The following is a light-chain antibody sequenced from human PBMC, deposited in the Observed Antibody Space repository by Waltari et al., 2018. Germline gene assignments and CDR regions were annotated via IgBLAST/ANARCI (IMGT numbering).Light chain of an antibody. CDR2: DAS. Sequence: EIILTQSPATLSLSPGERATLSCRDSQNIENYLAWYQQKPGQAPSLLIYDASNWAAGIPARFSGGGSGTDFTLSISSLEPEDFAVYDCQQRSRWPRTCGQGTKLEIK. J-gene: IGKJ2*01. CDR1: QNIENY. CDR3: QQRSRWPRT. V-gene: IGKV3-11*01.